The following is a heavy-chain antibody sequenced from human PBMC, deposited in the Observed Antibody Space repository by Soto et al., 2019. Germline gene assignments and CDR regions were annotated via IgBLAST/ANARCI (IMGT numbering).Heavy chain of an antibody. J-gene: IGHJ5*02. Sequence: QVLLVESGGGVVQPGRSLRLSCAASGFTFSSYGMHWVRQAPGKGLEWVAVIYYDGSNKYYADSVKGRFTISRDNSKNMLYLQMNSLRAEATAVYYCARGHGVATTMGWFDPWGQGTPVTVSS. D-gene: IGHD5-12*01. V-gene: IGHV3-33*01. CDR1: GFTFSSYG. CDR3: ARGHGVATTMGWFDP. CDR2: IYYDGSNK.